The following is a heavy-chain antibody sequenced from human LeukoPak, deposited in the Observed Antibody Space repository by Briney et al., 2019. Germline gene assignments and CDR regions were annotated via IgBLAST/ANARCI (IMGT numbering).Heavy chain of an antibody. CDR3: ARLLVRYFDWDEGYYFDY. V-gene: IGHV4-39*01. CDR2: IYYSGST. D-gene: IGHD3-9*01. J-gene: IGHJ4*02. Sequence: PSETLSLTCTVSGGSISSSSYYWGWIRQPPGKGLEWIESIYYSGSTYYNPSLKSRVTISVDTSKNQFSLKLSSVTAADTAVYYCARLLVRYFDWDEGYYFDYWGQGTLVTVSS. CDR1: GGSISSSSYY.